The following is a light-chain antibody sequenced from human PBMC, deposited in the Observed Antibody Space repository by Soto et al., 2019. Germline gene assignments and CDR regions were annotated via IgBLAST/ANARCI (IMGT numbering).Light chain of an antibody. J-gene: IGKJ5*01. Sequence: IVLTHSPATLSVSPWERASLSFRSTETISTNLAWFQRKPGQPPRLLIYGSSTRATGVPDRFSGSGSGTEFTHIISSLQSEDVALYYCQQYSNWPPAITFGQGTRLEIK. CDR3: QQYSNWPPAIT. CDR1: ETISTN. V-gene: IGKV3-15*01. CDR2: GSS.